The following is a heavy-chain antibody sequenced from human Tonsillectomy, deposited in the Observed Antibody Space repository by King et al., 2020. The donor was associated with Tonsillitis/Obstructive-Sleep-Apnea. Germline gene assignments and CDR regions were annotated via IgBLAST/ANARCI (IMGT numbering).Heavy chain of an antibody. V-gene: IGHV1-69*12. Sequence: QLVQSGAEVKKPGSSVKVSCKASGGTFSSYAISWVRQAPGQGLEWMGGIIPIFGTANYALKFQGRVTITAAESTSTAYMELSSLRSEDTAVYYCARVGREYQLKANPFDYWGQGTLVTVSS. CDR2: IIPIFGTA. CDR1: GGTFSSYA. J-gene: IGHJ4*02. CDR3: ARVGREYQLKANPFDY. D-gene: IGHD2-2*01.